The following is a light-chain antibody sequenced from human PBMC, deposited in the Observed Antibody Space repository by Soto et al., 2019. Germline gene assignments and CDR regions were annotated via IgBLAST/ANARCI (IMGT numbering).Light chain of an antibody. CDR2: GAS. Sequence: EIVMTQSPATLSVSPGERATLSCRASQSVSSNLAWYQQKPGQAPRLLIYGASTRETGIPARFSGSGAGTECTLTISSLEPEDFVTYYCQQTYSTPITFGQGTRLEIK. CDR3: QQTYSTPIT. J-gene: IGKJ5*01. CDR1: QSVSSN. V-gene: IGKV3-15*01.